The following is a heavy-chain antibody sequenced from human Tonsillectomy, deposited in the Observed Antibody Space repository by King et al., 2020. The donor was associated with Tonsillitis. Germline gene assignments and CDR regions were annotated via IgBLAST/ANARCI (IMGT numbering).Heavy chain of an antibody. CDR3: ARGRERTILCSTGCPKGHPYYFDY. V-gene: IGHV3-48*03. D-gene: IGHD2-2*01. J-gene: IGHJ4*02. Sequence: DVQLVESGGGLVQPGGSPRLSCAASGFTFSSYEMNWVRQAPGKGLEWVSYISSSGSSIYYADSMKARFTISRDNAKNSLYLHMNSLRAEDTAVYYCARGRERTILCSTGCPKGHPYYFDYWGQGTLVTVSS. CDR1: GFTFSSYE. CDR2: ISSSGSSI.